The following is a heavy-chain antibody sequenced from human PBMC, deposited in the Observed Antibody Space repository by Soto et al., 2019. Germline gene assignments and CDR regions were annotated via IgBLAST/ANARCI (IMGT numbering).Heavy chain of an antibody. CDR1: AFSLSTSGVG. D-gene: IGHD2-21*01. CDR2: IYWDDDK. V-gene: IGHV2-5*02. CDR3: ARLVAAGIPYYFDS. Sequence: QITLKESGPTLVKPTQTLTLTCTFSAFSLSTSGVGVGWIRQPPGKALEWLTFIYWDDDKRYSPSLKSRLTITKDTSKNQVVLTMTNMDPVDTATYYCARLVAAGIPYYFDSWGQGTLVTVSS. J-gene: IGHJ4*02.